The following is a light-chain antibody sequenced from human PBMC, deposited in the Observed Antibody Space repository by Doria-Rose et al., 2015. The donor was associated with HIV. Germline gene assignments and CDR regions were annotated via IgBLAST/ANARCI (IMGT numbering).Light chain of an antibody. CDR1: PSFSSTY. J-gene: IGKJ1*01. V-gene: IGKV3-20*01. Sequence: TQSPGSLSLSPEERAALSCRASPSFSSTYLAWYQQKPGQAPSLLIYDGSTRATGIPDRFSASGSGTDFTLTINRLEPEDFALYYCHQYGTSWTFGQGTKVEI. CDR2: DGS. CDR3: HQYGTSWT.